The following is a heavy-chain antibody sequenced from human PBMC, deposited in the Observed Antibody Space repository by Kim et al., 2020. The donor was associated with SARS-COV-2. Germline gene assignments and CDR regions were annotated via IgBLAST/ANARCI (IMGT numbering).Heavy chain of an antibody. J-gene: IGHJ4*02. Sequence: SETLSLTCTVSGGPITSGSYYWSWIRQPAGKGLEWIGHIYTSGTTNYSPSLKSRVTISVDTSKNQFSLKLSSVTAADTAVYYCARGTAGYYFDSWGQGSLVTVSS. CDR3: ARGTAGYYFDS. CDR2: IYTSGTT. V-gene: IGHV4-61*09. D-gene: IGHD6-13*01. CDR1: GGPITSGSYY.